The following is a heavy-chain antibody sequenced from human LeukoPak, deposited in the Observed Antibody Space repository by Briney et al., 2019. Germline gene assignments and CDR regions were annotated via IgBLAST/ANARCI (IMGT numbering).Heavy chain of an antibody. Sequence: SVKVSCEASGGTFSSYAISWVRQAPGQGFEWMGGIIPIFGTANYAQKFQGRVTITADESTSTAYMALSSLRSEDTAVYYCARVYPNSIAVAGVAYFDYWGQGTLVTVSS. CDR3: ARVYPNSIAVAGVAYFDY. V-gene: IGHV1-69*01. D-gene: IGHD6-19*01. CDR2: IIPIFGTA. CDR1: GGTFSSYA. J-gene: IGHJ4*02.